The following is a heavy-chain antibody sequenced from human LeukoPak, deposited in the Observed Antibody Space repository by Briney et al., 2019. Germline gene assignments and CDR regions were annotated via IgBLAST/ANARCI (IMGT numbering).Heavy chain of an antibody. CDR2: ISGSGDNT. J-gene: IGHJ4*02. CDR1: GFTFSSYD. Sequence: GGSLRPSCAASGFTFSSYDMSWVRQVPGKGLEWVAVISGSGDNTYYADSVKGRFTISRDNSKNMLYLQMNSLRAEDTAVYYCAKWKYSNSGIDDYWGQGTLVTVSS. CDR3: AKWKYSNSGIDDY. V-gene: IGHV3-23*01. D-gene: IGHD6-6*01.